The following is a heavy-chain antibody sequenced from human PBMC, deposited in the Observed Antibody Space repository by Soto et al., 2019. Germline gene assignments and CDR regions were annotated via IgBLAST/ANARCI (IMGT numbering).Heavy chain of an antibody. Sequence: QVRLVESGGGVVQPGTSLRLSCAASGFTFSSYAIHWVRQAPGKGLEWVAFMSSDGSNTFYADSVRGRFTVSRDNSKSTLYLQMNGRMPEDTAVYYCTKSHATALVPYYFDYWGQGTLVTVSS. CDR2: MSSDGSNT. CDR3: TKSHATALVPYYFDY. J-gene: IGHJ4*02. D-gene: IGHD5-18*01. CDR1: GFTFSSYA. V-gene: IGHV3-30*18.